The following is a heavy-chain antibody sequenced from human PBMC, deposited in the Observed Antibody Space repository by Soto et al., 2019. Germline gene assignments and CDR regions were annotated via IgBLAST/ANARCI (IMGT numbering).Heavy chain of an antibody. D-gene: IGHD6-6*01. CDR3: ARVTGAPTRSINY. CDR1: GGSISSSSYY. V-gene: IGHV4-39*07. J-gene: IGHJ4*02. Sequence: SETLSLTCTVSGGSISSSSYYWGWIRQPPGKGLEWIGSIYYSGSTYYNPSLKSRVTISVDTSKNQFSLKLSSVTAADTAVYYCARVTGAPTRSINYWGQGTLVTVSS. CDR2: IYYSGST.